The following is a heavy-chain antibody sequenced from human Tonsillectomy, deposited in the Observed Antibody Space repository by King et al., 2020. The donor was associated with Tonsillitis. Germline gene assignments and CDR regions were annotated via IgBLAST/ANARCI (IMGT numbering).Heavy chain of an antibody. CDR1: GASLRNGDYY. Sequence: VQLQESGPGLVKPSQTLSLTCTVSGASLRNGDYYWSWIRQHPGKGLEWIGYISYSGSTYYDPSLQSRVTMSVETSKNQFSLKLSSVAAADSAVYYCASYAYTFWTSIGWGQGTLVTVSS. V-gene: IGHV4-31*03. CDR3: ASYAYTFWTSIG. CDR2: ISYSGST. J-gene: IGHJ4*02. D-gene: IGHD3/OR15-3a*01.